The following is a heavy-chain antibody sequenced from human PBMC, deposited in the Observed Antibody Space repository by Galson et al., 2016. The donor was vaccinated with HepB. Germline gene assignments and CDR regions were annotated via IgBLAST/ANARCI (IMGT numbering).Heavy chain of an antibody. D-gene: IGHD2-21*02. J-gene: IGHJ4*02. CDR3: ARVPRCDGGYCYFDY. Sequence: QSGAEVKKPGESLTISCKTSGYTFTNYWIGWVRQMPGKGPEWMGIIYPSDSDTRNNTSFQDQVTMSADKSISTAYLQWSSLEASDTATYHCARVPRCDGGYCYFDYWGQGTLVTVSS. V-gene: IGHV5-51*01. CDR2: IYPSDSDT. CDR1: GYTFTNYW.